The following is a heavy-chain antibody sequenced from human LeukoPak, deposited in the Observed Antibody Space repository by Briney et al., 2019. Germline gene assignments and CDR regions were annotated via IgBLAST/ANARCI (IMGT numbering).Heavy chain of an antibody. CDR1: GYTFTSHY. Sequence: ASVKVSCKASGYTFTSHYIHWVRQAPGQGLEWMGVINPSGGSTNYAQKFQGRVTVTRDTSTSTVYMELSSLRSEDTAVYYCAREGPYCSSTSCYEGFDYWGQGTLVTVSS. CDR3: AREGPYCSSTSCYEGFDY. CDR2: INPSGGST. V-gene: IGHV1-46*01. D-gene: IGHD2-2*01. J-gene: IGHJ4*02.